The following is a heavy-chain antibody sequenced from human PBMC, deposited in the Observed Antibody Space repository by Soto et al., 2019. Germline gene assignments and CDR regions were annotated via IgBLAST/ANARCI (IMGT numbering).Heavy chain of an antibody. CDR1: GFTFDDYA. D-gene: IGHD3-3*01. CDR3: AKDISTIFGVVTSFDY. J-gene: IGHJ4*02. Sequence: EVQLVESGGGLVQPGRPLRLSCAASGFTFDDYAMHWVRQAPGKGLEWVSGISWNSGSIGYADSVKGRFTISRDNAKNSLYLQMNSLRAEDTALYYCAKDISTIFGVVTSFDYWGQGTLVTVSS. V-gene: IGHV3-9*01. CDR2: ISWNSGSI.